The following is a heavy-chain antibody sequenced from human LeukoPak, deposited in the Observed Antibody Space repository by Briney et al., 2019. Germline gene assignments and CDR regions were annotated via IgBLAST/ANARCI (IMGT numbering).Heavy chain of an antibody. J-gene: IGHJ6*03. D-gene: IGHD1-26*01. CDR2: INWNGGST. CDR1: GFTFDDYG. V-gene: IGHV3-20*04. CDR3: ARDPYSGTYGDTYYYYMAV. Sequence: PGGSLRLSCAASGFTFDDYGMSWVRQAPGKGLEWVSGINWNGGSTGYADSVKGRFTISRDNARNSLYLQMNSLRAEDTAVYYCARDPYSGTYGDTYYYYMAVWGKGSTVTISS.